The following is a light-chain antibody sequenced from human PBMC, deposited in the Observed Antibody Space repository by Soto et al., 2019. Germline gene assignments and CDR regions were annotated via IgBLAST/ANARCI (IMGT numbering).Light chain of an antibody. J-gene: IGKJ4*01. Sequence: EIVMTQSPATLSVSPGERATLSCRASQSVSSNLAWYQQKPGQAPRLLIYGASTRATGIPARFSGSGSGTEFTLTISSLRSEDFAVYYSQQYNNWPPVFGGGTKVDIK. CDR1: QSVSSN. CDR2: GAS. CDR3: QQYNNWPPV. V-gene: IGKV3-15*01.